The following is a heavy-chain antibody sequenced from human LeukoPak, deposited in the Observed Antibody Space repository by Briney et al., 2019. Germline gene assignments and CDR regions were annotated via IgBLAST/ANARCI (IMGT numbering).Heavy chain of an antibody. J-gene: IGHJ4*02. Sequence: GASVKVSCKASGYTFTSYGISWVRQAPGQGLEWMGWISAYNGNTNYAQNLQGRVTMTTETSTSTAYMDLRSLRSDDTAVYYCARPLYYDSTGYHQYYFGHWGQGTLATVSS. CDR2: ISAYNGNT. D-gene: IGHD3-22*01. V-gene: IGHV1-18*01. CDR1: GYTFTSYG. CDR3: ARPLYYDSTGYHQYYFGH.